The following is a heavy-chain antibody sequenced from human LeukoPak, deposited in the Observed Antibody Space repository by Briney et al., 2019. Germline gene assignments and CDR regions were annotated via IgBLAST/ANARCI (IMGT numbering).Heavy chain of an antibody. V-gene: IGHV3-48*04. Sequence: GGSLRLSCAASGFIFSDYSMNWVRQAPGKGVEGISNIRGSRSGLGSGMYYADSVRGRFTISRDDAKNSLYLQMSSLRAEDTAFYYCARDNNWGFDYWGQGALVTVSS. J-gene: IGHJ4*02. CDR1: GFIFSDYS. D-gene: IGHD7-27*01. CDR3: ARDNNWGFDY. CDR2: IRGSRSGLGSGM.